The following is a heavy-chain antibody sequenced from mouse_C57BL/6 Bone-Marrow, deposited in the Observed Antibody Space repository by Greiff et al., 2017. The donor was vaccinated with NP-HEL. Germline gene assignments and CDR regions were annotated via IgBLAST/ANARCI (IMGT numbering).Heavy chain of an antibody. V-gene: IGHV6-6*01. Sequence: DVQLVESGGGLVQPGGSMKLSCAASGFTFSDAWMDWVRQSPEKGLEWVAEIRNKANNHATYYAESVKGRFTISRDDSKSSVYLQMNSLRAEDTGIYYCTRGPVYYGSSCGFAYWGQGTLVTVSA. J-gene: IGHJ3*01. CDR3: TRGPVYYGSSCGFAY. D-gene: IGHD1-1*01. CDR1: GFTFSDAW. CDR2: IRNKANNHAT.